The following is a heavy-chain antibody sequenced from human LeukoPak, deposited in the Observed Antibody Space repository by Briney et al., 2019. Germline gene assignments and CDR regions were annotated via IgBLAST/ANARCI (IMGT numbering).Heavy chain of an antibody. Sequence: SETLSLTCTVSGDSFSYFYWSWIRQPPGKGLEWIGYIYNSGSTSYNPSLRSRVTISLDTSKNQFSLKLSSVTAADTAVYYCARGRGLSGSYFSYWGQGTLVTVSS. D-gene: IGHD1-26*01. CDR2: IYNSGST. J-gene: IGHJ4*02. V-gene: IGHV4-59*01. CDR1: GDSFSYFY. CDR3: ARGRGLSGSYFSY.